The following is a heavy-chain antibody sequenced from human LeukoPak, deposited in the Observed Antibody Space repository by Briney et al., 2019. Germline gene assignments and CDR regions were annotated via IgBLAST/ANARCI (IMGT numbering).Heavy chain of an antibody. CDR3: ARGFLIGVVIKFFDY. CDR2: INHSGST. CDR1: GGSFSGYY. V-gene: IGHV4-34*01. J-gene: IGHJ4*02. Sequence: SETLSLTCAVYGGSFSGYYWSWIRQPPGKGLEWIGEINHSGSTNYNPSLKSRVTISVDTSKNQFSLKLSSVTAADTAVYYCARGFLIGVVIKFFDYWGQGTLVTVSS. D-gene: IGHD3-3*01.